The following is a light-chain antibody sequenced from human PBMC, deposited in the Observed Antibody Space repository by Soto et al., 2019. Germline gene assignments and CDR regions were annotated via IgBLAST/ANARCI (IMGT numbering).Light chain of an antibody. J-gene: IGKJ5*01. CDR1: QSVFSN. CDR2: GAS. CDR3: QQYNNWPLT. V-gene: IGKV3-15*01. Sequence: EIVMTQSPATLSVSPGERATLSCRASQSVFSNLAWYQHKPGQAPRLLIYGASTGATGIPARFGGSGSGTEFTLTISSLQSEDFAVYYCQQYNNWPLTFGQGTRLEIK.